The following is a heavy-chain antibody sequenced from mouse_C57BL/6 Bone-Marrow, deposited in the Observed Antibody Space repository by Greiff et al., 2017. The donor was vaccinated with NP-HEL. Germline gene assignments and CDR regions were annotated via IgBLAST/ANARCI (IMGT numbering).Heavy chain of an antibody. V-gene: IGHV14-4*01. J-gene: IGHJ1*03. D-gene: IGHD2-1*01. Sequence: EVQLQQSGAELVRPGASVKLSCTASGFNIKDDYMHWVKQRPEQGLEWIGWIDPENGDTEYASKFQGKATITADTSSNTAYLQLSSLTSEDTAVDYCTTNYGNVYWYFDVWGTGTTVTVSS. CDR2: IDPENGDT. CDR1: GFNIKDDY. CDR3: TTNYGNVYWYFDV.